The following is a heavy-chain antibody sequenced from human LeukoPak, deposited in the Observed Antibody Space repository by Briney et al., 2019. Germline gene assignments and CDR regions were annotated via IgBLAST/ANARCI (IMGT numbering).Heavy chain of an antibody. CDR3: AKPPRGYRSGDRWYFDL. Sequence: PGGSLRLSCAASGFTFSSYAMAWVRQAPGRGLEWVSSISTSGDATYYADSVKVRFSFSRDNSKNTLYLRMNSLRGGDAAVYYCAKPPRGYRSGDRWYFDLWGRGTLVTVSS. J-gene: IGHJ2*01. D-gene: IGHD5-18*01. CDR2: ISTSGDAT. CDR1: GFTFSSYA. V-gene: IGHV3-23*01.